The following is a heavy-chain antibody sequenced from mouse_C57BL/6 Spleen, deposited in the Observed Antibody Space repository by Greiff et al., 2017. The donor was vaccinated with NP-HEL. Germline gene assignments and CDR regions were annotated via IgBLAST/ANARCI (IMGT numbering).Heavy chain of an antibody. J-gene: IGHJ1*03. V-gene: IGHV1-39*01. CDR2: FNPNYGTT. D-gene: IGHD1-1*01. Sequence: VQLQQSGPELVKPGASVKISCKASGYSFTDYNLNWVKQSNGKSLEWIGVFNPNYGTTSYNQKFKGKATLTVDQSSSTAYMQMNSLTSEDSAVYYCARGDGSRYWDFEVWGTGTTVTVSS. CDR3: ARGDGSRYWDFEV. CDR1: GYSFTDYN.